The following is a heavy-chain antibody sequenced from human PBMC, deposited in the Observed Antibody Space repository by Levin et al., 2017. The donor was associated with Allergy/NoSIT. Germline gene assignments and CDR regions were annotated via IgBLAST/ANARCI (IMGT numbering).Heavy chain of an antibody. J-gene: IGHJ5*02. CDR1: GFTFSSYW. D-gene: IGHD2-15*01. V-gene: IGHV3-74*01. Sequence: QAGGSLRLSCAASGFTFSSYWMHWVRQAPGKGLVWVSRINSDGSSTSYADSVKGRFTISRDNAKNTLYLQMNSLRAEDTAVYYCARSASPYSPTNWFDPWGQGTLVTVSS. CDR3: ARSASPYSPTNWFDP. CDR2: INSDGSST.